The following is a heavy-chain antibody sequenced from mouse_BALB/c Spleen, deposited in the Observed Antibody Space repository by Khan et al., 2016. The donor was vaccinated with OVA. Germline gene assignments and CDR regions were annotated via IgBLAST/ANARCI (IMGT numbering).Heavy chain of an antibody. CDR2: INTNTGEP. CDR1: GYTFTNYG. J-gene: IGHJ3*01. V-gene: IGHV9-3*02. D-gene: IGHD1-1*01. Sequence: QIQLVQSGPELKKPGETVKISCKASGYTFTNYGINWVKQAPGKGLKWMGWINTNTGEPTYAEEFKGRFAISLETSASTAYLQLNNLKNEDTATXFCARGKYYGSNSGFAYWGQGTLVTVSA. CDR3: ARGKYYGSNSGFAY.